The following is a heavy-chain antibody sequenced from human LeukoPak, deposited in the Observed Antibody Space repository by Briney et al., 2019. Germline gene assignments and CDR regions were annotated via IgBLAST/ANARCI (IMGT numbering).Heavy chain of an antibody. V-gene: IGHV4-59*11. J-gene: IGHJ6*04. D-gene: IGHD3-3*01. CDR2: LYYCGHP. CDR3: ARAGEYYDVLSGSIYYYDGIDV. CDR1: GGSISSLY. Sequence: PSETLSLTCTLSGGSISSLYWSWIRHPQERGLEWNGYLYYCGHPNYHPPLKTRDPISVDTSKHQLSLMLSSVTAADTAVYHCARAGEYYDVLSGSIYYYDGIDVWGNGTTVTVSS.